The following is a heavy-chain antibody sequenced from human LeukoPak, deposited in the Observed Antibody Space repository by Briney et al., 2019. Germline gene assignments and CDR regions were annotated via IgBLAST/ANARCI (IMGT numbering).Heavy chain of an antibody. CDR1: GFTFSDYY. Sequence: GGSLRLSCAASGFTFSDYYMSWIRQAPGKGLEWVSSIGIDTITIYYADSVKGRFTISRDNTKNSLYLQMSSLRADDTAVFYCARDRLLRSFGDHFDYWGQGTLVTVSS. CDR3: ARDRLLRSFGDHFDY. V-gene: IGHV3-11*04. J-gene: IGHJ4*02. CDR2: IGIDTITI. D-gene: IGHD3-10*01.